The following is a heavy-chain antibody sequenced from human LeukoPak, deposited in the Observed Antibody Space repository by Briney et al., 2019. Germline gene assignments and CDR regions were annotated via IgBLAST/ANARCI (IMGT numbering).Heavy chain of an antibody. V-gene: IGHV5-51*01. CDR3: ARHESAYSSMY. CDR2: IYPSDSDT. Sequence: GESLKISCKGSGYSFTNYWIGWVRQMPGKGLEWMGIIYPSDSDTRYSPSFQGQVTISADKSINTAYLQWSSLKASDTAMYYCARHESAYSSMYWGQGTLVTVSS. D-gene: IGHD2-2*01. J-gene: IGHJ4*02. CDR1: GYSFTNYW.